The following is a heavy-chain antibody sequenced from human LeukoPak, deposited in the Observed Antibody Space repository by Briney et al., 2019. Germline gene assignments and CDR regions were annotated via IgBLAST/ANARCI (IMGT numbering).Heavy chain of an antibody. J-gene: IGHJ6*04. Sequence: GGSLRLSCAASGFTFSNYSMNWVRQAPGKGLEWLSYISYNGRSIYYADSVKGRFTISRDNAKNFLYLQMNSLRAEDTAVYYCAELGITMIGGVWGKGTTVTISS. CDR1: GFTFSNYS. D-gene: IGHD3-10*02. CDR3: AELGITMIGGV. CDR2: ISYNGRSI. V-gene: IGHV3-48*04.